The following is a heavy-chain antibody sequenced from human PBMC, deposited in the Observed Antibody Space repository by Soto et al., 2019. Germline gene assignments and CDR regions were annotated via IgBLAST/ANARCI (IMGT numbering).Heavy chain of an antibody. V-gene: IGHV4-31*03. CDR3: ARQFCGGDCLPPLN. Sequence: QVQLQESGPGLVKPSETLSLTCTLSGGSINSGGYYWTWIRQHPGKGLEWIGYISYSGTTSYNPPXXXRXXISIDTQNQFSLQLSSVTAADTATYYCARQFCGGDCLPPLNLGQGTLVTVSS. D-gene: IGHD2-21*02. J-gene: IGHJ4*02. CDR2: ISYSGTT. CDR1: GGSINSGGYY.